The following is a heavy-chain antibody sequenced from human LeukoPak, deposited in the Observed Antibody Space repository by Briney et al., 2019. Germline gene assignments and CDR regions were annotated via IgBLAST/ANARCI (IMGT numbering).Heavy chain of an antibody. CDR2: INHSGST. CDR1: GGSFSGYY. D-gene: IGHD6-13*01. V-gene: IGHV4-34*01. CDR3: ARGRGAAASYYYYYGMDV. J-gene: IGHJ6*02. Sequence: PSETLSLTCAVYGGSFSGYYWSWIRQPPGKGLEWIGEINHSGSTNYNPSLKSRVTISVDTSKNQFSLKLSSVTAADTAVYYCARGRGAAASYYYYYGMDVRGQGTTVTVSS.